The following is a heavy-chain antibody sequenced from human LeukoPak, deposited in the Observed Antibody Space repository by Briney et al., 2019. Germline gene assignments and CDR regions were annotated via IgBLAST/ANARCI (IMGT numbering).Heavy chain of an antibody. CDR2: INHSGST. V-gene: IGHV4-34*01. CDR1: GGSFSGYY. CDR3: ARGTGYKVY. Sequence: SETLSLTRAVYGGSFSGYYWSWIRQPPGKGLEWIGEINHSGSTNYNPSLKSRVTISVDTSKNQFSLKLSSVTAADTAVYYCARGTGYKVYWGQGTLVTVSS. J-gene: IGHJ4*02. D-gene: IGHD5-24*01.